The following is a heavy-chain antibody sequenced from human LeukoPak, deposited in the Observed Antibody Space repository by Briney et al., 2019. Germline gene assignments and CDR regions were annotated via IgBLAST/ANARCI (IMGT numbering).Heavy chain of an antibody. CDR2: ISSSSSYI. D-gene: IGHD4-23*01. V-gene: IGHV3-21*01. J-gene: IGHJ4*02. CDR3: ARRTTVVTPIDY. Sequence: GGSLRLSCAASGFTFSSYSMNWVRQAPGKGLEWVSSISSSSSYIYYADSVKGRFTISRDNAKNSLYLQMNSMRAEDTAVYYYARRTTVVTPIDYWGQGTLVTVSS. CDR1: GFTFSSYS.